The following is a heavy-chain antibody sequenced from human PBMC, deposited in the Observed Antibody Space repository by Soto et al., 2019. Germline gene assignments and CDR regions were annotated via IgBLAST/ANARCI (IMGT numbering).Heavy chain of an antibody. CDR2: ISYDGGNK. CDR1: GFTFSNYA. Sequence: QVQLVESGGGVVQPGRSLRLSCAPSGFTFSNYAMHWVRQAPGKGLEWVAVISYDGGNKYYADSVKGRFTISRDNSKNTLYLQMNSLRAEATAVYYCARDKRDLRFLEWSYYFDYWGQGTLVTVSS. J-gene: IGHJ4*02. CDR3: ARDKRDLRFLEWSYYFDY. D-gene: IGHD3-3*01. V-gene: IGHV3-30-3*01.